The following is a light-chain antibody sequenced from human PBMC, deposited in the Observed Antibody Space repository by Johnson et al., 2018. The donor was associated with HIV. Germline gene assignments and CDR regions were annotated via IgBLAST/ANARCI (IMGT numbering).Light chain of an antibody. CDR1: SSNIGNNY. J-gene: IGLJ1*01. CDR2: ENN. Sequence: QSVLTQPPSVSAAPGQKVTISCSGSSSNIGNNYVSWYRHFPGTAPKLLIYENNKRPSGIPDRFSGSKSGTSATLGITGLQTGDAADYYCGTWDSSLSAGRYYGVGTWTKVTVL. CDR3: GTWDSSLSAGRYYG. V-gene: IGLV1-51*02.